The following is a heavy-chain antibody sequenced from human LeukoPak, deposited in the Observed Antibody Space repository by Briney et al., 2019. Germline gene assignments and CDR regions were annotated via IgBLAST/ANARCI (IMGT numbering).Heavy chain of an antibody. J-gene: IGHJ4*02. D-gene: IGHD3-10*01. Sequence: VASVKVSCKTSGYSFTDYYMHWVRQAPGQGLEWMGWINPNSGGTSSAQKFQGRVTMTRDTSKNQFSLKLSSVTAADTAVYYCARVPTMGGGYFDYWGQGTLVTVSS. CDR1: GYSFTDYY. V-gene: IGHV1-2*02. CDR2: INPNSGGT. CDR3: ARVPTMGGGYFDY.